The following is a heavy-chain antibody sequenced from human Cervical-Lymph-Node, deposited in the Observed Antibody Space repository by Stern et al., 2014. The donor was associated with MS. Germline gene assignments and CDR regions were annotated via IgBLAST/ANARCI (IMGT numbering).Heavy chain of an antibody. CDR2: IYTSGST. CDR1: GGSIGSGSYY. V-gene: IGHV4-61*02. J-gene: IGHJ5*02. Sequence: QVQLVESGPGLVKPSQTLSLTCSVSGGSIGSGSYYWSWIRQPAGRGLEWIGRIYTSGSTYYNPSPKSPLTLSADRARDPLTPHIYSVTAADTAVYYCARDLVVAGLNWFDPWGQGTLVTVSS. D-gene: IGHD6-19*01. CDR3: ARDLVVAGLNWFDP.